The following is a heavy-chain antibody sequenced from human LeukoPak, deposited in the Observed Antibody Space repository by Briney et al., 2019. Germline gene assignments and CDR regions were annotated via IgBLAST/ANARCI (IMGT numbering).Heavy chain of an antibody. J-gene: IGHJ6*02. D-gene: IGHD6-13*01. Sequence: GSSLRLSCVASGFTFSRSGMHWVRQAPGKGLQWVAVVSNDGSNKHYADSVKGRFTISRDNSKNTLYLEMNSVRPEDTAVYYCAKDPGIAAAGPYYGMGVWGQWTMVTVSS. CDR2: VSNDGSNK. CDR1: GFTFSRSG. CDR3: AKDPGIAAAGPYYGMGV. V-gene: IGHV3-30*18.